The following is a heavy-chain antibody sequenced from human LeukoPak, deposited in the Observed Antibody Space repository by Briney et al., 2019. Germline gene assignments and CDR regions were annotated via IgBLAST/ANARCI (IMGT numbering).Heavy chain of an antibody. D-gene: IGHD3-10*01. V-gene: IGHV3-7*01. CDR3: VKYNYGSGTSFDP. CDR1: GFTFSSYW. CDR2: VKQDGSEK. J-gene: IGHJ5*02. Sequence: GGSLRLSCAASGFTFSSYWMSWVRQAPGKGLEWVANVKQDGSEKYYVDSVKGRFIISRDFAKNSLFLKMNSLRVEDTAVYYCVKYNYGSGTSFDPWGQGTLVTVSS.